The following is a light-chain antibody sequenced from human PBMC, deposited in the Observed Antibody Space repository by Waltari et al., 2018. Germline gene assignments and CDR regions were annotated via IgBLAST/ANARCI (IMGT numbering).Light chain of an antibody. V-gene: IGKV3-20*01. CDR3: QHYVRLPVT. J-gene: IGKJ1*01. CDR2: GAS. CDR1: QSVRGT. Sequence: EIVLTQSPGPLSLSPGETATLSGRASQSVRGTLAWYQQKPGQAPRLLIYGASIMATGIPDRFSGSGSWTDFSLTITRLEPEDFAVYYCQHYVRLPVTFGQGTRVEIK.